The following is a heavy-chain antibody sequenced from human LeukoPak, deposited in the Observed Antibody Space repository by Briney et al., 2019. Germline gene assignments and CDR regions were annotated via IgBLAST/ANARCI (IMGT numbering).Heavy chain of an antibody. V-gene: IGHV1-46*01. CDR1: GYTFTSYA. CDR3: ARVGAGAEYYYYYYYMDV. D-gene: IGHD3-16*01. CDR2: INPSGGST. Sequence: ASVKVSCKASGYTFTSYAMHWVRQAPGQRLEWMGIINPSGGSTSYAQKFQGRVTMTRDTSTSTAYMELSSLRSEDTAVYYCARVGAGAEYYYYYYYMDVWGKGTTVTVSS. J-gene: IGHJ6*03.